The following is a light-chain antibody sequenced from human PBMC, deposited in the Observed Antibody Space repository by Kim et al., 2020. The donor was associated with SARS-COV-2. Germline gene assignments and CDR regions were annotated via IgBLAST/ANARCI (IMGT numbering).Light chain of an antibody. V-gene: IGKV3-15*01. Sequence: EIVMTQSPATLSVSPGERATLSCRASQSLGSNLAWYQQKVGQAPRLLIYDATTRATGIPARFSGSGSGTEFTLTINSLQSEDFALYFCQQYDDWPLTLGQGTKVDIK. J-gene: IGKJ1*01. CDR2: DAT. CDR1: QSLGSN. CDR3: QQYDDWPLT.